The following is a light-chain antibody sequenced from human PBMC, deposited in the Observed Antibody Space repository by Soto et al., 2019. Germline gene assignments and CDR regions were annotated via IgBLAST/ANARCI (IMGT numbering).Light chain of an antibody. Sequence: EIVLTQSPGTLSLSPGDRATLSCRASQTVSNNYLAWCQQKPGQAPRVIMYGASRRATGIPDRFSGGGSGTDFTLTTSRLEPEDFAVYYCQQYGSSPPITFGQGTRLEIK. CDR3: QQYGSSPPIT. V-gene: IGKV3-20*01. CDR2: GAS. CDR1: QTVSNNY. J-gene: IGKJ5*01.